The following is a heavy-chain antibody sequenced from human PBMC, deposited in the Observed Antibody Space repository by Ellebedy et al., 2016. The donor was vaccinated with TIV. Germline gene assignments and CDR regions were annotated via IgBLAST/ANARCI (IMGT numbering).Heavy chain of an antibody. D-gene: IGHD4-17*01. CDR1: GFTFSSYG. CDR2: IWYAGTNK. V-gene: IGHV3-33*01. Sequence: PGGSLRLSCAASGFTFSSYGMHWVRQAPGKGLEWVAVIWYAGTNKYYADSVKGRFTISRDNSINTMYLQMNSLRVEDTAVYYCARDRAATVTTLFLDYWGQGTLVTVSS. CDR3: ARDRAATVTTLFLDY. J-gene: IGHJ4*02.